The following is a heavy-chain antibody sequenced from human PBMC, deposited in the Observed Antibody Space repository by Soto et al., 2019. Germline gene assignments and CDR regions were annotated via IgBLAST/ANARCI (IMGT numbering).Heavy chain of an antibody. CDR2: LSGSGAHT. CDR1: GFTLSIYA. D-gene: IGHD6-6*01. Sequence: EMQLLESGGGLVQPGGSLRLSCAASGFTLSIYAMSWVRQAPGKGLEWVSALSGSGAHTYYADSVKGRFTTSRDKSKNTLYLQMNSLRTEDKAVYYCAKGRLGRSSPLYYYYGMDVGGQGTTVTVSS. V-gene: IGHV3-23*01. J-gene: IGHJ6*02. CDR3: AKGRLGRSSPLYYYYGMDV.